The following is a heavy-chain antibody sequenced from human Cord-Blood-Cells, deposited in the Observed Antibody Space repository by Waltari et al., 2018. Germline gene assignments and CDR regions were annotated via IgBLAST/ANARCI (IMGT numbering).Heavy chain of an antibody. CDR1: GGAFCGYY. Sequence: QLQLQQWGAGMFKPSETLSLTGAVYGGAFCGYYWSWLRQPPGKGLEWIGEINHSGSTNYNPPLKSRVTISVDTSKNQFSLKLSSVTAADTAVYYCARGGVTAMAYYWYFDLWGRGTLVTVSS. J-gene: IGHJ2*01. CDR3: ARGGVTAMAYYWYFDL. V-gene: IGHV4-34*01. CDR2: INHSGST. D-gene: IGHD5-18*01.